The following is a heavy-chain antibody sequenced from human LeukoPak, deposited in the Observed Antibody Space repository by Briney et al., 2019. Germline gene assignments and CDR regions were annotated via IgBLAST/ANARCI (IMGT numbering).Heavy chain of an antibody. J-gene: IGHJ4*02. CDR3: AKVRGLQLWNIDY. CDR2: IRYDGSNK. D-gene: IGHD5-18*01. V-gene: IGHV3-30*02. Sequence: GGSLRLSCAASGFTFSSYGMHWVRQAPGKGLEWGAFIRYDGSNKYYADSVKGRFTISRDNSKNPLYLQMNSLRAEDTAVYYCAKVRGLQLWNIDYWGQGTLVTASS. CDR1: GFTFSSYG.